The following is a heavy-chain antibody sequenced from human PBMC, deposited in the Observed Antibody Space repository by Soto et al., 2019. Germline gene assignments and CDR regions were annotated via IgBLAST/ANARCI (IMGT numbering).Heavy chain of an antibody. CDR3: ARGDWNYVFGLDY. J-gene: IGHJ4*02. CDR2: ISSSSSYI. V-gene: IGHV3-21*01. Sequence: GSLRLSCAASGFTFIIYSMNWVRQAPGKGLEWVSSISSSSSYIYYADSVKGRFTISRDNAKNSLYLQMNSLRAEDTAVYYCARGDWNYVFGLDYWGQGTLVTVSS. CDR1: GFTFIIYS. D-gene: IGHD1-7*01.